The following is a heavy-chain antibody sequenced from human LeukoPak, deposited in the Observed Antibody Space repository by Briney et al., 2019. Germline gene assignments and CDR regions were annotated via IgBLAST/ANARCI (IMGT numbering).Heavy chain of an antibody. CDR2: VHLSGRT. V-gene: IGHV4-4*02. CDR3: AREGGPYRPLDY. Sequence: PSETLSLTCGVSGGSISSTNWWTWVRQPPGEGLEWIGEVHLSGRTNYNLSLESRVTMSVDMSGNHISLKLTSVTAADTAVYYCAREGGPYRPLDYSGQGTLVTVSS. J-gene: IGHJ4*02. CDR1: GGSISSTNW.